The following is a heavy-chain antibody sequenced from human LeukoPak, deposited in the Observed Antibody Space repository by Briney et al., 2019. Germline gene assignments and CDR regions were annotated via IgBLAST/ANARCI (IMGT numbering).Heavy chain of an antibody. V-gene: IGHV1-46*01. CDR1: GYTFTSYY. Sequence: ASVKVSCKASGYTFTSYYMHWVRQAPGQGLEWMGIINPSGGSTSYAQKFQGRVTMTRDTSTSTVYKELSSLRSEDTAVYYCARGPTVTTSPYNWFDPWGQGTLVTVSS. D-gene: IGHD4-17*01. J-gene: IGHJ5*02. CDR3: ARGPTVTTSPYNWFDP. CDR2: INPSGGST.